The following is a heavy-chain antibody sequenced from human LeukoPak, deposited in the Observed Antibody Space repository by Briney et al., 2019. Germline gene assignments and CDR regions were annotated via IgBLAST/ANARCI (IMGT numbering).Heavy chain of an antibody. CDR3: ARGDSGSYYFDY. CDR2: ISSSGSTI. Sequence: GGSLRLSCAASGLTFSNAWMSWVRQAPGKGLEWVSYISSSGSTIYYADSVKGRFTISRDNAKNSLYLQMNSLRAEDTAVYYCARGDSGSYYFDYWGQGTLVTVSS. D-gene: IGHD1-26*01. CDR1: GLTFSNAW. V-gene: IGHV3-11*04. J-gene: IGHJ4*02.